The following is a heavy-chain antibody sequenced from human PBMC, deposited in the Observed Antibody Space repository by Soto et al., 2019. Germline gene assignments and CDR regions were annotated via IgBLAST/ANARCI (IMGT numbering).Heavy chain of an antibody. CDR1: GGSISSSSYY. D-gene: IGHD3-9*01. CDR3: ASITIFYYGIDV. CDR2: IYYSGST. J-gene: IGHJ6*02. V-gene: IGHV4-39*01. Sequence: PSETLSLTCTVSGGSISSSSYYWGWIRQPPGKRLEWIGSIYYSGSTYYNPSLKSRVTISVDTSKNQFSLKLSSVTAADTAVYYCASITIFYYGIDVWGQGTTVTVSS.